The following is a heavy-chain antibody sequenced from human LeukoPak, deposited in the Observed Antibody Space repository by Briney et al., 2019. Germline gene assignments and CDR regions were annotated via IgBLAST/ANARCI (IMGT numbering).Heavy chain of an antibody. CDR1: GASMTTYY. CDR2: IYSSGST. D-gene: IGHD1-20*01. Sequence: SETLSLTCTVSGASMTTYYWSWIRQPPGKGLEWVAYIYSSGSTNYNPSLKSRLTISIDTSKKQFSLKIGSVPAADTALYYCARLPAARLISGAFDIWGQGTMVTVSS. J-gene: IGHJ3*02. CDR3: ARLPAARLISGAFDI. V-gene: IGHV4-59*01.